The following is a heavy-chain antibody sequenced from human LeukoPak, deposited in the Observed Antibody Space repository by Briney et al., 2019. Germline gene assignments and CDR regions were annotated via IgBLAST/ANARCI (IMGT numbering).Heavy chain of an antibody. Sequence: GGSLRLSCAASGFTFDDYAMHWVRQAPGKGLEWVSPISGDGGSTYYADSVKGRFTISRDNSKNSLYLQMNSLRTEDTALYYCAKDRTPTMIVAFDYWGQGTLVTVSS. CDR1: GFTFDDYA. CDR2: ISGDGGST. J-gene: IGHJ4*02. CDR3: AKDRTPTMIVAFDY. D-gene: IGHD3-22*01. V-gene: IGHV3-43*02.